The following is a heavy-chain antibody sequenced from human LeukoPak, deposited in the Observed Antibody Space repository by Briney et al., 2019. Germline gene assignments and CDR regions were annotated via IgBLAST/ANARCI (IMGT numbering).Heavy chain of an antibody. Sequence: PRGSLRLSCAASGFTFSSYSMNWVRQAPGKGLEWVSSISSSSSYIYYADSVKGRFTISRDNAKNSLYLQMNSLRAEDTAVYYCARDRRFHDYGDYGAVYWGQGTLVTVSS. V-gene: IGHV3-21*01. CDR2: ISSSSSYI. CDR1: GFTFSSYS. J-gene: IGHJ4*02. D-gene: IGHD4-17*01. CDR3: ARDRRFHDYGDYGAVY.